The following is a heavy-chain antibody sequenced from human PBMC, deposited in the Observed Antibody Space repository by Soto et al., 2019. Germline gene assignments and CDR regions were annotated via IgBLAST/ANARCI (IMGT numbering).Heavy chain of an antibody. J-gene: IGHJ4*02. V-gene: IGHV3-11*03. CDR3: ARSRYSYGLPDY. CDR1: GFTFSDYY. D-gene: IGHD5-18*01. Sequence: PGGSLRLSCAASGFTFSDYYMSWIRQAPGKGLEWISYISGSNSYTNYAASVKGRFTISRDNAKNSLYLQMNSLRAEDTAVYYCARSRYSYGLPDYWGQGTLVTVS. CDR2: ISGSNSYT.